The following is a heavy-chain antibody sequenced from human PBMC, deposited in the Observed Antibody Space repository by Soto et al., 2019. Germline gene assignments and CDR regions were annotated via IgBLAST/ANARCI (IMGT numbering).Heavy chain of an antibody. D-gene: IGHD2-2*01. J-gene: IGHJ6*02. CDR1: GFTFSSYA. Sequence: PGGSLRLSCAASGFTFSSYAMHWVRQAPGKGLEWVAVISYDGSNKYYADSVKGRFTISRDNSKNTLYLQMNSLRAEDTAVYYCAGDWGYQLLRYYYGMDVWGQGTTVTVSS. V-gene: IGHV3-30-3*01. CDR2: ISYDGSNK. CDR3: AGDWGYQLLRYYYGMDV.